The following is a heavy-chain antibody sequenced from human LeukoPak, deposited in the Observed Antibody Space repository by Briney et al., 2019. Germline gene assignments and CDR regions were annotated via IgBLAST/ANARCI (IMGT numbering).Heavy chain of an antibody. CDR2: IYTSGST. CDR1: GGSISSGSYH. CDR3: ARGFYDSSGYGIDY. V-gene: IGHV4-61*02. J-gene: IGHJ4*02. Sequence: SETLSLTCTVSGGSISSGSYHWSWIRQPAGKGLEWIGRIYTSGSTNYNPSLKSRVTISVDTSKNQFSLKLSSVTAADTAVYHCARGFYDSSGYGIDYWGQGTLVTVSS. D-gene: IGHD3-22*01.